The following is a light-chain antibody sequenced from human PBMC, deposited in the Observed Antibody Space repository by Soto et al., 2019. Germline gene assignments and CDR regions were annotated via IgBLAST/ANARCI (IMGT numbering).Light chain of an antibody. V-gene: IGKV3-20*01. CDR3: QQYGSSTYT. Sequence: EIVLTQSPGTLSLSPGERATLSCRASQSVSSSYLAWYQQKPGQAPRLLIYGASSRATGIPDRFSGSGSGTDFTLTISRMETEDFAVYYCQQYGSSTYTFGQGNKLEI. CDR2: GAS. J-gene: IGKJ2*01. CDR1: QSVSSSY.